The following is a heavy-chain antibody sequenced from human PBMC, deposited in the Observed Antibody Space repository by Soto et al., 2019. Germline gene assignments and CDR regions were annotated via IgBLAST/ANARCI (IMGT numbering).Heavy chain of an antibody. V-gene: IGHV4-31*03. Sequence: SETLSLTCTVSGGSISSGGYYWSWIRQHPGKGLEWIGYIYYSGSTYYNPSLKSRVTISVDTSKNQFSPKLSSVTAADTAVYYCARKMPTMIVVVIQNWFDPWGQGTLVTVSS. D-gene: IGHD3-22*01. CDR2: IYYSGST. J-gene: IGHJ5*02. CDR3: ARKMPTMIVVVIQNWFDP. CDR1: GGSISSGGYY.